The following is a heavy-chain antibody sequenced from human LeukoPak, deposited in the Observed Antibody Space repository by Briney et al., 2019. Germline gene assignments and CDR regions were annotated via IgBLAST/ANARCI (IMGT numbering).Heavy chain of an antibody. CDR1: GGSFSNYI. J-gene: IGHJ4*02. D-gene: IGHD2-15*01. V-gene: IGHV4-34*12. Sequence: PSGTLSLTCGVSGGSFSNYIWSWVRQPPGKGLEWIGEILQGGVTNYNPSLKSRVTISVDTSKNQFSLKLSSVTAADTAVYYCARLRRNCSGGSCYSADYWGQGTLVTVSS. CDR2: ILQGGVT. CDR3: ARLRRNCSGGSCYSADY.